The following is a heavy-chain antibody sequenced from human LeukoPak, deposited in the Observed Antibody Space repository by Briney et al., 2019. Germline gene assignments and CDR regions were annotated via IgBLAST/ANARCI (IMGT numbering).Heavy chain of an antibody. CDR2: INPSDGNT. V-gene: IGHV1-46*01. Sequence: ASVKVSCKASGYTFTSYYMHWVRQAPGQGLEWMGIINPSDGNTTYAQKFQGRVTMTRDTSTSTVYMEMSSLRSEDTAVYYCAGGRTDIVVVPATLRNYYFDYWGQGTLVTVSS. D-gene: IGHD2-2*01. CDR1: GYTFTSYY. J-gene: IGHJ4*02. CDR3: AGGRTDIVVVPATLRNYYFDY.